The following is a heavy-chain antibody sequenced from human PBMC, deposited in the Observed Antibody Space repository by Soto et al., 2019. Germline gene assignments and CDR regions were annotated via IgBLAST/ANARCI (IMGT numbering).Heavy chain of an antibody. V-gene: IGHV1-18*01. J-gene: IGHJ3*02. CDR1: GYTFTSYC. CDR2: ISAYNGNT. Sequence: ASVKVSCKASGYTFTSYCISWVRQAPGQGLEWMGWISAYNGNTNYAQKLQGRVTMTTDTSTSTAYMELRSLRSDDTAVYYCARDRYYDFWSGYWDAFDIWGQGTMVTVSS. CDR3: ARDRYYDFWSGYWDAFDI. D-gene: IGHD3-3*01.